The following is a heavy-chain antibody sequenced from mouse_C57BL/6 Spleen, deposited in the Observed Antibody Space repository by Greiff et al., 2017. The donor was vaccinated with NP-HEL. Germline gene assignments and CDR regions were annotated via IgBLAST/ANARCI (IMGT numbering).Heavy chain of an antibody. J-gene: IGHJ3*01. CDR3: ASHYYGSREGFAY. Sequence: VQLQQPGAELVMPGASVKLSCKASGYTFTSYWMHWVKQRPGQGLEWIGEIDPSDSYTNYNQKFKGKSTLTVDKSSSTAYMQLSSLTSEDSAVYYCASHYYGSREGFAYWGQGTLVTVSA. V-gene: IGHV1-69*01. D-gene: IGHD1-1*01. CDR1: GYTFTSYW. CDR2: IDPSDSYT.